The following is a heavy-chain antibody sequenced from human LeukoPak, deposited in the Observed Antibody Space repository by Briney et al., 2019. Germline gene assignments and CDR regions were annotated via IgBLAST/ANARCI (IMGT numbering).Heavy chain of an antibody. CDR2: ISSSSSTI. Sequence: GGSLRLSCAASGFTFSSYSMNWDRQAPGKGLEWVSYISSSSSTIYYADSVKGRFTISRDNAKNSLYLQMNSLRAEDTAVYYCASLIVVVPAAILDYWGQGTLVTVSS. D-gene: IGHD2-2*01. CDR1: GFTFSSYS. J-gene: IGHJ4*02. CDR3: ASLIVVVPAAILDY. V-gene: IGHV3-48*01.